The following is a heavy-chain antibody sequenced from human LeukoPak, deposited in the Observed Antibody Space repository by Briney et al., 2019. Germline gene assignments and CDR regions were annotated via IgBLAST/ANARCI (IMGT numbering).Heavy chain of an antibody. CDR2: TYYRSKRYN. D-gene: IGHD3-10*01. CDR3: ARGPRSGVLQYYFVY. Sequence: SQTLSLTCAISGDSVSSNSAAGNWIRQSPSRGLEWLGRTYYRSKRYNDDAVSVKSRITINPDTSKNQYSLQLNSVTPEDTAVYYCARGPRSGVLQYYFVYWGQGTLVTVSS. V-gene: IGHV6-1*01. CDR1: GDSVSSNSAA. J-gene: IGHJ4*02.